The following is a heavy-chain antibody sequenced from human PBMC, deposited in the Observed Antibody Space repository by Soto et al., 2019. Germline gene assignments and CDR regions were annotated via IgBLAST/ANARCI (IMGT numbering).Heavy chain of an antibody. J-gene: IGHJ2*01. CDR3: AKRTVGWYFDL. Sequence: EVQLLESGGGLVQPGGSLRLSCAASGFTFSSYAMNWVRQAPGKGLEWVSVISGSGGSTYYADAVKGRFTISRDNSKNALYLQMNSLRAEDTAVYYCAKRTVGWYFDLWGRGTLVTVSS. CDR1: GFTFSSYA. CDR2: ISGSGGST. V-gene: IGHV3-23*01. D-gene: IGHD4-17*01.